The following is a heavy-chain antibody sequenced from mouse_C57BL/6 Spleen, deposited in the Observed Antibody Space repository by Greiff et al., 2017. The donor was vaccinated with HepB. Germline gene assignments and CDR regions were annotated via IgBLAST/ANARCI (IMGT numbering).Heavy chain of an antibody. D-gene: IGHD2-5*01. J-gene: IGHJ3*01. CDR3: ARDYSNYGWFSY. Sequence: QVQLQQPGAELVMPGASVKLSCKASGYTFTSYWMHWVKQRPGQGLEWIGEIDPSDSYTNYNQKFKGKSTLTVDKSSSTAYMQLSSLTSEDSAVYYGARDYSNYGWFSYRGQGTLVTVAA. V-gene: IGHV1-69*01. CDR2: IDPSDSYT. CDR1: GYTFTSYW.